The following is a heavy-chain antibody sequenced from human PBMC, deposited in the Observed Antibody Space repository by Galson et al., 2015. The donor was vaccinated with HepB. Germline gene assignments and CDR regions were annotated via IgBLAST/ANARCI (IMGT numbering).Heavy chain of an antibody. CDR3: AREVATVRRQEKVFDY. J-gene: IGHJ4*02. D-gene: IGHD5-24*01. CDR2: INPSGGST. Sequence: SVKVSCKASGYTFTSYYMHWVRQAPGQGLEWMGIINPSGGSTSYAQKFQGRVTMTRDTSTSTVYMELSSLRSEDTAVYYCAREVATVRRQEKVFDYWGQGTLVTVSS. CDR1: GYTFTSYY. V-gene: IGHV1-46*01.